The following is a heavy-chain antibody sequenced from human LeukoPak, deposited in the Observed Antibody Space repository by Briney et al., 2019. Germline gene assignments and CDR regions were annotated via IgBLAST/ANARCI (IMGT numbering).Heavy chain of an antibody. CDR2: IYHSGST. CDR3: ARGPGMIRADS. D-gene: IGHD3-22*01. J-gene: IGHJ4*02. Sequence: SETLSLTCTVSGYSISSGYYWGWIRQPPGKGLEWIGSIYHSGSTYYNPSLKSRVTISVDTSKNQFSLKLSSVTAADTAVYYCARGPGMIRADSWGRGTLVTVSS. V-gene: IGHV4-38-2*02. CDR1: GYSISSGYY.